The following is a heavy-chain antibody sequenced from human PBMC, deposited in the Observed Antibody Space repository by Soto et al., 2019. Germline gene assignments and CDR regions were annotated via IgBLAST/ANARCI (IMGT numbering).Heavy chain of an antibody. CDR1: GFTFSNAW. Sequence: GGSLRLSCAASGFTFSNAWMSWVRQAPGKGLEWVGRIKSKTDGGTTDYAAPVKGRFTISRDDSKNTLYLQMNSLKTEDTAVYYCTTDHPDCSSTSCYVVNDAFDIWGQGTMVTVSS. J-gene: IGHJ3*02. V-gene: IGHV3-15*01. D-gene: IGHD2-2*01. CDR2: IKSKTDGGTT. CDR3: TTDHPDCSSTSCYVVNDAFDI.